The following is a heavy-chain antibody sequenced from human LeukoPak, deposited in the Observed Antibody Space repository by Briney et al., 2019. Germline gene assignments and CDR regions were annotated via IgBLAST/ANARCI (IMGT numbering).Heavy chain of an antibody. V-gene: IGHV3-7*01. D-gene: IGHD2-21*01. J-gene: IGHJ5*02. Sequence: GGSLRLSCAASGFTFSSYWMSWVRQAPGKGLEWVASIQQQDGGGKHYVDSVKGRFTISRDNAKNSLSLQMNSLRAEDTAVYYCARGLLFDPWGQGTLVTVSS. CDR3: ARGLLFDP. CDR2: IQQQDGGGK. CDR1: GFTFSSYW.